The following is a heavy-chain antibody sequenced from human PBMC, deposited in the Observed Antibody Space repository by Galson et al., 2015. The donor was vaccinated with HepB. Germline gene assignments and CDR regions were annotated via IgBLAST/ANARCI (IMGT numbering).Heavy chain of an antibody. D-gene: IGHD3-10*01. Sequence: SETLSLTCTVSGGSISSYYWSWIRQPPGKGLEWIGYIYYGGSTNYNPSLKSRVTISVDTSKNQFSLKLSSVTAADTAVYYCARGELQFDYWGQGTLVTVSS. J-gene: IGHJ4*02. CDR1: GGSISSYY. CDR2: IYYGGST. V-gene: IGHV4-59*01. CDR3: ARGELQFDY.